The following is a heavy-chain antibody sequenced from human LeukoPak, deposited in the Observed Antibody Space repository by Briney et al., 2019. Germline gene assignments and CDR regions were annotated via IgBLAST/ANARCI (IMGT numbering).Heavy chain of an antibody. CDR3: AREFIKLGRDGYNYSDY. CDR2: IIPILGIA. J-gene: IGHJ4*02. CDR1: GGTFSSYT. V-gene: IGHV1-69*04. D-gene: IGHD5-24*01. Sequence: SVKVSCKASGGTFSSYTISWVGQAPGQGLEWMGRIIPILGIANYAQKFQGRVTITADKSTSTAYMELSSLRSEDTAVYYCAREFIKLGRDGYNYSDYWGQGTLVTVSS.